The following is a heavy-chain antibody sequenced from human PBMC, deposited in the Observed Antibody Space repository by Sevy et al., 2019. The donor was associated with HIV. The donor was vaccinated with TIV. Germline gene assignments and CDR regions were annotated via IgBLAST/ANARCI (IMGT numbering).Heavy chain of an antibody. CDR3: AAGLGISDFDS. D-gene: IGHD1-20*01. V-gene: IGHV3-15*01. CDR2: IKSKSDGGRR. Sequence: GGSLRLSCAASGLTVSNAWMNWVRQAPGKGLEWVGRIKSKSDGGRRDLAAPVKGRVSISRDASRNKVSLEISSLKIGDTGMFYCAAGLGISDFDSWGQGTLVTVSS. CDR1: GLTVSNAW. J-gene: IGHJ5*01.